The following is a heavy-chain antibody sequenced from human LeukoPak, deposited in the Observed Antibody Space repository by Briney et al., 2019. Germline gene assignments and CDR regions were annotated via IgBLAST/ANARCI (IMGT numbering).Heavy chain of an antibody. D-gene: IGHD6-6*01. CDR2: INYSGST. Sequence: KASETLSLTCAVYGGSFSGYYWSWIRQPPGKGLEWIGEINYSGSTNYNPSLKSRVTISVDTSKNQFSLKLSSVTAADTAVYYCARGHAAARRRSFSFDYWGQGTLVTVSS. V-gene: IGHV4-34*01. CDR3: ARGHAAARRRSFSFDY. J-gene: IGHJ4*02. CDR1: GGSFSGYY.